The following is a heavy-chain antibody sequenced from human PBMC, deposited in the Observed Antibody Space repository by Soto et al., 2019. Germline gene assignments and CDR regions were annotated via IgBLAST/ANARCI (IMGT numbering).Heavy chain of an antibody. CDR1: GFTFSNAW. Sequence: GGSLRLSCAASGFTFSNAWMSWVRQAPGKGLEWVGRIKSKTDGGTTDYAAPVKGRFTISRDDSKNTLYLQMNSLKTEDAAVYYCTTAPYQLLPLVDYWGQGTLVTVSS. CDR2: IKSKTDGGTT. V-gene: IGHV3-15*01. D-gene: IGHD2-2*01. J-gene: IGHJ4*02. CDR3: TTAPYQLLPLVDY.